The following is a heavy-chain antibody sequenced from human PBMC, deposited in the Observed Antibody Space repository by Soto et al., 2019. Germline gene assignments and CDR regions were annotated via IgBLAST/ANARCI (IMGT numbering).Heavy chain of an antibody. D-gene: IGHD6-19*01. CDR1: GFTFSSYS. J-gene: IGHJ4*02. CDR3: AKGITIAVAGTDF. CDR2: ISSSSSYI. V-gene: IGHV3-21*04. Sequence: GGSLRLSCAASGFTFSSYSMNWVRQAPGKGLEWVSSISSSSSYIYYADSVKGRFTISRDNAKNSLYLQLNSLRAEDTAVYYCAKGITIAVAGTDFWGQGALVTVSS.